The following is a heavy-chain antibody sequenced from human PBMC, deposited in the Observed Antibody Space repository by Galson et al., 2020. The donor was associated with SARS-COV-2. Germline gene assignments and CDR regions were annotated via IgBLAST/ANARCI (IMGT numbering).Heavy chain of an antibody. J-gene: IGHJ6*02. Sequence: ETGESLRLTCAASGFTFSNARKSWVRQRPGKGLERVGRRKSKTDGGTTDNPAPVKGRFNISRDDSKNTLYLQMNSLKTEDTAVYYCTTDNYEFWSGDLGYYGMDVGGQGTTVTVS. V-gene: IGHV3-15*01. D-gene: IGHD3-3*01. CDR1: GFTFSNAR. CDR2: RKSKTDGGTT. CDR3: TTDNYEFWSGDLGYYGMDV.